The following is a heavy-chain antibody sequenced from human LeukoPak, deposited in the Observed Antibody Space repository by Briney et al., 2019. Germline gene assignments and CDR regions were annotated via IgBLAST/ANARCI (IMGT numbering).Heavy chain of an antibody. CDR3: ARERGTGYYYYYGMDV. CDR2: IYHSGST. D-gene: IGHD1-14*01. V-gene: IGHV4-38-2*02. Sequence: TETLSLTCAVSGYSISSGYYWGWIRQPPGKGLEWIGSIYHSGSTYYNPSLKSRVTISVDTSKNQFSLKLSSVTAADTAVYYCARERGTGYYYYYGMDVWGKGTTVTVSS. J-gene: IGHJ6*04. CDR1: GYSISSGYY.